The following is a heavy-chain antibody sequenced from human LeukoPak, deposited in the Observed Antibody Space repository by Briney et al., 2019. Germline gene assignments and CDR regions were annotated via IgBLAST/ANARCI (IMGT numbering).Heavy chain of an antibody. V-gene: IGHV1-18*01. J-gene: IGHJ4*02. Sequence: ASERLSCKAAGYTVTTDGISCVRHAPGQGLEWRRWMRSYNGNTKYAEKLQGRVTMTTDTSTSTAYMELRSLRSEDTAVYYCARVQLERSGEPFDYWGQGTLVTVSS. CDR1: GYTVTTDG. CDR3: ARVQLERSGEPFDY. CDR2: MRSYNGNT. D-gene: IGHD1-1*01.